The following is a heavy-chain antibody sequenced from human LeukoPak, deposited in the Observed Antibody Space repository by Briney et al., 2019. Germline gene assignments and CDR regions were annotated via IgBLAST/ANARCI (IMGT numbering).Heavy chain of an antibody. V-gene: IGHV3-66*04. Sequence: GGSLRLSCAASGFTVSSNYMNWVSQAPGKGLEWVSMIYPNDNTFYTDSVKGRFTISRDNSKNTLDLQMSSLRAEDTAVYYCARRGHGYGSPFDYWGQGTLVTVSS. CDR1: GFTVSSNY. J-gene: IGHJ4*02. CDR2: IYPNDNT. D-gene: IGHD5-18*01. CDR3: ARRGHGYGSPFDY.